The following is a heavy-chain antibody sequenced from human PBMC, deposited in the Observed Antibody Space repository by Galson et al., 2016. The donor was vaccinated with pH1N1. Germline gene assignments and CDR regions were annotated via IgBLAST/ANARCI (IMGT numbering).Heavy chain of an antibody. CDR3: AKDNLRDDFWGNYQYGLEV. CDR2: ISGRDGST. V-gene: IGHV3-23*01. CDR1: GFTFATYG. J-gene: IGHJ6*02. Sequence: SLRLSCAASGFTFATYGMSWVRQAPGKGLEWVGLISGRDGSTEYRGSVKGRFTISRDNSKNTWYLQMNSLRAEDTAIYYCAKDNLRDDFWGNYQYGLEVWGQGTTVTVSS. D-gene: IGHD3-3*01.